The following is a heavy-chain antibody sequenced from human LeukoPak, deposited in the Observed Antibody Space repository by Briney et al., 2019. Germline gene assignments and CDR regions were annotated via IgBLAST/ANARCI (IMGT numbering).Heavy chain of an antibody. V-gene: IGHV3-30*02. D-gene: IGHD2-2*01. J-gene: IGHJ3*02. CDR3: AKVAPHIVVVSFGAFDI. CDR2: IRYDGSNK. CDR1: GFSFSSYG. Sequence: PGGSLRLSCAASGFSFSSYGMHWVRQAPGKGLEWVAFIRYDGSNKNYADSVKGRFTISRDNSKNTLYLQMNSLRAEDTAVYYCAKVAPHIVVVSFGAFDIWGQGTMVTVSS.